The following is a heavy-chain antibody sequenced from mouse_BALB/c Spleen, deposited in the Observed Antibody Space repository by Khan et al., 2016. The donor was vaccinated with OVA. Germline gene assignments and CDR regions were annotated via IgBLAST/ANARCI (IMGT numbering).Heavy chain of an antibody. CDR2: INTYTGEP. CDR1: GYTFTNNG. CDR3: ARSMPHYYGSRYLDY. J-gene: IGHJ2*01. Sequence: QIQLVQSGPELKKPGETIKISCRTSGYTFTNNGMNWVKQAPGKGLKWMGWINTYTGEPTYADDFKGRFVFSLEISVSTAYLQFHNLKNEDTATYFCARSMPHYYGSRYLDYWGQGTTLTVSS. V-gene: IGHV9-3-1*01. D-gene: IGHD1-1*01.